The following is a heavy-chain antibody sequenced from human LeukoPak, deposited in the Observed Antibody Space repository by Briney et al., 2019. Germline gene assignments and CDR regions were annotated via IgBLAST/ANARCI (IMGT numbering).Heavy chain of an antibody. V-gene: IGHV4-39*01. J-gene: IGHJ4*02. D-gene: IGHD6-19*01. CDR2: IYYSGST. CDR1: GGSISSSSYY. CDR3: ARQGSSGWYGRSNKIDY. Sequence: PSETLSLTCTVSGGSISSSSYYWGWIRQPPGKGLEWIGSIYYSGSTYYNPSLKSRVTISVDTSKNQFSLKLSSVTAADTAVYYCARQGSSGWYGRSNKIDYWGQGTLVTVSS.